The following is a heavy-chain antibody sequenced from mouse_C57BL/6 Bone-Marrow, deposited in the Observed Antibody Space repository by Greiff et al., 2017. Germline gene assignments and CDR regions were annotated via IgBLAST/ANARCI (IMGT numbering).Heavy chain of an antibody. D-gene: IGHD1-1*01. V-gene: IGHV5-6*02. Sequence: DVKLVESGGDLVKPGGSLKLSCAASGFTFSSYGMSWVRQTPDKRLEWVATISSGGSYTYYPDSVKGRFTISRDNAKNTLYLQMSSLKSEDTAMYYCARLGYYGSSYWYFDVWGTGTTVTVSS. CDR2: ISSGGSYT. CDR3: ARLGYYGSSYWYFDV. CDR1: GFTFSSYG. J-gene: IGHJ1*03.